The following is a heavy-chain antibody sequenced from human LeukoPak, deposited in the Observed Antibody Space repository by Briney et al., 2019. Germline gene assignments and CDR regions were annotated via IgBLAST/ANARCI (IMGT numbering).Heavy chain of an antibody. Sequence: GGSLRLSCAASGFTFSAYYMSWIRQAPGKGLEWVSYISSSGSTIYYADSVKGRFTISRDNAKNSLYLQMNSLRAEDTAVYYCAREDRITIFGVDNYGMDVWGQGTTVTVSS. CDR1: GFTFSAYY. V-gene: IGHV3-11*01. J-gene: IGHJ6*02. CDR2: ISSSGSTI. D-gene: IGHD3-3*01. CDR3: AREDRITIFGVDNYGMDV.